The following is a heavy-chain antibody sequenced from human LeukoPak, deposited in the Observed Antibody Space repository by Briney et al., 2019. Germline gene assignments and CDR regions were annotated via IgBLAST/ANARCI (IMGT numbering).Heavy chain of an antibody. CDR2: ISAYNGNT. V-gene: IGHV1-18*01. CDR1: GYTFTSYG. Sequence: GASVKVSCKASGYTFTSYGISWVRQAPGQGLEWMGWISAYNGNTNYAQKLQGRVTMTTDTSTSTAYMELRSLRSDDTAVYYCARDAQRRYSGSYYRYYYYGMDVWGRGTTVTVSS. CDR3: ARDAQRRYSGSYYRYYYYGMDV. D-gene: IGHD1-26*01. J-gene: IGHJ6*02.